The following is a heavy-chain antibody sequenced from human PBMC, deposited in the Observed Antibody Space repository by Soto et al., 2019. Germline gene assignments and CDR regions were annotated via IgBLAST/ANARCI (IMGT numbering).Heavy chain of an antibody. V-gene: IGHV3-23*01. J-gene: IGHJ4*01. CDR3: AYPVERASINHVFDD. Sequence: GGSLRLSCAASGFTFSAYAMSWVRQAPGKGLEWVSAITGDAGSTYYADSVKGRFTISRDNSKNTLYLQMYSLRAEDTAVYYCAYPVERASINHVFDDWVPGALVTVSS. CDR1: GFTFSAYA. CDR2: ITGDAGST.